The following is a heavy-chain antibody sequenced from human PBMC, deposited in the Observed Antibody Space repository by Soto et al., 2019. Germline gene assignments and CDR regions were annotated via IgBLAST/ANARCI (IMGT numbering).Heavy chain of an antibody. CDR1: GFSLSTSGMC. D-gene: IGHD3-22*01. CDR3: ARIRYDDSSGYYYVKAFDY. CDR2: IDWDDDR. J-gene: IGHJ4*02. V-gene: IGHV2-70*01. Sequence: SGPTLVNPTQTLTLTCTFSGFSLSTSGMCVSWIRQPPGKALEWLALIDWDDDRYYSTSLKTRLTISKDTSKNQVVLTMTNMDPVDTATYYCARIRYDDSSGYYYVKAFDYWGQGTLVTVSS.